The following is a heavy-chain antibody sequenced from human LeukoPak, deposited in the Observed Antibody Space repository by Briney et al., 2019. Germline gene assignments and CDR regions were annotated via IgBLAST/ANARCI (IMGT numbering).Heavy chain of an antibody. CDR1: GGSISSGDYY. Sequence: SETLSLTCTVSGGSISSGDYYWSWIRQPPGKGLEWIGRMYSRGSTNYNPSLKSRVTMSLDTSKNQFSLKLKSLTAADTALYYCARGRFCSADICSGGDAFDIWGRGTMVSVSS. D-gene: IGHD3-3*01. V-gene: IGHV4-61*08. CDR2: MYSRGST. J-gene: IGHJ3*02. CDR3: ARGRFCSADICSGGDAFDI.